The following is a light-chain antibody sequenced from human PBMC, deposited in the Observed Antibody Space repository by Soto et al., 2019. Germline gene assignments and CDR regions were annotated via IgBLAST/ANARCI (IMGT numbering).Light chain of an antibody. Sequence: SYELAQPPSLSVSPGQTARITCSGDALPKQYAHWYQQKPGQAPVLVIYKDSERPSGIPARFSGSTSGTTVTLTISGVQAEDEADYYCQSADTSGTYVFGAGTKVTVL. CDR1: ALPKQY. J-gene: IGLJ1*01. V-gene: IGLV3-25*02. CDR3: QSADTSGTYV. CDR2: KDS.